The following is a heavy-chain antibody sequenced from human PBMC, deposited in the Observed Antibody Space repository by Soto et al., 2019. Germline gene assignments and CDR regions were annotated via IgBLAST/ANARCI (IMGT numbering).Heavy chain of an antibody. CDR2: ISYDGSNK. J-gene: IGHJ4*02. D-gene: IGHD5-18*01. V-gene: IGHV3-30*18. CDR1: GFTFSSYG. Sequence: GGSLRLSCAASGFTFSSYGMHWVRQAPGKGLEWVAVISYDGSNKYYADSVKGRFTISRDNSKNTLYLQMNSLRAEDTAVYYCAKEAGTAIVYKAQGYFDYWGQGTLVTVSS. CDR3: AKEAGTAIVYKAQGYFDY.